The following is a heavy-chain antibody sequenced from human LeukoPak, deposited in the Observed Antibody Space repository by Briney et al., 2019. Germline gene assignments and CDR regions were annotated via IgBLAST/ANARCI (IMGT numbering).Heavy chain of an antibody. CDR2: ISSNSSYI. J-gene: IGHJ4*02. Sequence: GGSLRLSCAASGFTFSSYTMNWVRQAPGKGLEWVSSISSNSSYIYYADSVKGRFTISRDNAKNSLYLQMNSLRAEDTAVYYCARDQGGSSTVTTADYWGQGTLVTVSS. V-gene: IGHV3-21*01. D-gene: IGHD4-11*01. CDR3: ARDQGGSSTVTTADY. CDR1: GFTFSSYT.